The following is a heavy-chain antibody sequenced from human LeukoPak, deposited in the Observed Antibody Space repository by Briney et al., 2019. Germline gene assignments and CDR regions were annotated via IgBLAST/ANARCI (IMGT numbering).Heavy chain of an antibody. CDR3: ARHGYSSGSGYFDL. J-gene: IGHJ2*01. D-gene: IGHD5-18*01. CDR1: GGSISSYY. V-gene: IGHV4-59*08. Sequence: PSETLSHTCTVSGGSISSYYWSWIRQPPGKGLEWIGYIYYSGSTNYNPSLKSRVTISVDTSKNQFSLKLTSVTAADTAVYYCARHGYSSGSGYFDLWGRGTLVTVSS. CDR2: IYYSGST.